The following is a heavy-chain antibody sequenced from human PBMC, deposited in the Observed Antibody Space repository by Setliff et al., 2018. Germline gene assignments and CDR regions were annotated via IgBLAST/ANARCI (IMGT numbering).Heavy chain of an antibody. J-gene: IGHJ6*03. D-gene: IGHD3-3*01. CDR1: GFTLSGSA. V-gene: IGHV3-73*01. Sequence: GGSLRLSCAASGFTLSGSAVHWVRQASGKGLEWVGRIRSKANSYATVYAASVKGRFTISRDDSKNTAYLQTNSLKTEDTAVYYCTRTSGLQFFNYYMDVWGKGTTVTVSS. CDR3: TRTSGLQFFNYYMDV. CDR2: IRSKANSYAT.